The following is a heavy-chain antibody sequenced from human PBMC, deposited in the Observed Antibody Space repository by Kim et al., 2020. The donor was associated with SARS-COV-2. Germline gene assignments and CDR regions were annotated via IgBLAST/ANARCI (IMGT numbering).Heavy chain of an antibody. D-gene: IGHD1-26*01. CDR3: AKDRLLGVTAYYFDS. J-gene: IGHJ4*02. CDR1: GFSFDDYA. CDR2: ISWNSGDI. Sequence: GGSLRLSCAAYGFSFDDYAIHWVRQVPGKGLEWVSGISWNSGDIGYADSVKGRFTISRDNAKNSLYLHMNSLGPEDTALYYCAKDRLLGVTAYYFDSWGRGNLVSVSS. V-gene: IGHV3-9*01.